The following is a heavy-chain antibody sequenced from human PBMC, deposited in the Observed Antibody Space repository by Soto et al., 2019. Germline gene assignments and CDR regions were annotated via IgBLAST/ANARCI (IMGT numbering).Heavy chain of an antibody. CDR2: MNPNSGNT. CDR3: ATAARPYYYYCMDV. V-gene: IGHV1-8*01. CDR1: GYTFTSYD. Sequence: ASVKVSCKASGYTFTSYDINWVRQATGQGLEWMGWMNPNSGNTGYAQKFQGRVTMTRNTSISTAYMELSSLRSEDTAVYYCATAARPYYYYCMDVWGQGTTVTVSS. J-gene: IGHJ6*02. D-gene: IGHD6-6*01.